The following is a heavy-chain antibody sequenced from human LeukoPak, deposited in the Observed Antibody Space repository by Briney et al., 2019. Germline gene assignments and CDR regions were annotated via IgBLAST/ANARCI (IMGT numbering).Heavy chain of an antibody. Sequence: PGGSLRLSCAASGFTFSSYGMHWVRQAPGKGLVWVSRINSDGSSTSYADSVKGRFTISRDNAKNSLYLQMNSLRAEDTAVYYCARDMGIVTGYYVDYWGQGTLVTVSS. V-gene: IGHV3-74*01. J-gene: IGHJ4*02. D-gene: IGHD3-9*01. CDR2: INSDGSST. CDR1: GFTFSSYG. CDR3: ARDMGIVTGYYVDY.